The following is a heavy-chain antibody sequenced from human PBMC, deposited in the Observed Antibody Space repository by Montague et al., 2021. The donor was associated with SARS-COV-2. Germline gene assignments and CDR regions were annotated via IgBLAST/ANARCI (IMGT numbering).Heavy chain of an antibody. CDR3: AGALDIVVVAATMGIEH. D-gene: IGHD2-2*03. Sequence: SLRLSCAASGFDFSSYPMHWVRQAPGKGLEWVAVISYDGSNQYYVDSVKGRFTISRDNSKNTVFLQMNSLRADDTAVYYCAGALDIVVVAATMGIEHWGQGTLVTVSA. V-gene: IGHV3-30-3*01. CDR2: ISYDGSNQ. CDR1: GFDFSSYP. J-gene: IGHJ1*01.